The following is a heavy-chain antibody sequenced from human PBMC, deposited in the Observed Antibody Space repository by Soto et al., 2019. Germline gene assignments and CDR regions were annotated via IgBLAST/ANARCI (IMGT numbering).Heavy chain of an antibody. CDR2: IIPIPGTA. D-gene: IGHD2-2*01. Sequence: QVQLVQSGAEVQKPGSSVKVSCKASGGTFGSYAISWVRQAPGQGLEWMGGIIPIPGTANYAQKFQGRVTMAADESTSTAYMELSSRRSEDTAVYYCARSQGSSTSLEIYYYYYYGMDVWGQGTTVTVSS. V-gene: IGHV1-69*01. J-gene: IGHJ6*02. CDR1: GGTFGSYA. CDR3: ARSQGSSTSLEIYYYYYYGMDV.